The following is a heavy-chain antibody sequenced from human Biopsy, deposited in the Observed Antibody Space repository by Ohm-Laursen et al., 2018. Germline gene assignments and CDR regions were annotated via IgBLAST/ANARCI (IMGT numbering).Heavy chain of an antibody. Sequence: GTLSLTCVVYGESFNGYYWSWIRQTPGKGLEWIGEINHSGRTNYNPSFKSRVTISVDTSKNQFSLKVRSVTAADTAVYYCVRGVDYYDPYHYYALDVWGQGTTVTVSS. D-gene: IGHD3-22*01. CDR1: GESFNGYY. CDR3: VRGVDYYDPYHYYALDV. V-gene: IGHV4-34*01. CDR2: INHSGRT. J-gene: IGHJ6*02.